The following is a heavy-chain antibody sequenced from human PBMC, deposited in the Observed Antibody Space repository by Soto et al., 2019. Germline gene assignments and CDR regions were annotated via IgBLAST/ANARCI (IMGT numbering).Heavy chain of an antibody. CDR3: AKGAVTSIFGYFDY. CDR1: GFTFDDYA. V-gene: IGHV3-9*01. D-gene: IGHD3-3*01. CDR2: ISWNSGNI. Sequence: ESGGGLVQPGRSLRLSCAASGFTFDDYAMHWVRQVPGKGLGWVSSISWNSGNIVYVDSVKGRFTISRDSANNSLYLQMSSLRTEDTALYYCAKGAVTSIFGYFDYWGQGTLVTVSS. J-gene: IGHJ4*02.